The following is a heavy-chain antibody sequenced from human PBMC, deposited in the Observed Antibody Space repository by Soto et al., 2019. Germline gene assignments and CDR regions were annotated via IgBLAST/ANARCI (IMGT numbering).Heavy chain of an antibody. CDR2: IYSGGST. CDR3: ARGIHYYYYYYMDV. D-gene: IGHD1-20*01. V-gene: IGHV3-53*04. Sequence: PGGSLRLSCAASGFTVSSNYMSWVRQAPGKGLEWVSVIYSGGSTYYADSVKGRFTISRHNSKNTLYLQMNSLRAEDTAVYYCARGIHYYYYYYMDVWGKGTTVTVSS. CDR1: GFTVSSNY. J-gene: IGHJ6*03.